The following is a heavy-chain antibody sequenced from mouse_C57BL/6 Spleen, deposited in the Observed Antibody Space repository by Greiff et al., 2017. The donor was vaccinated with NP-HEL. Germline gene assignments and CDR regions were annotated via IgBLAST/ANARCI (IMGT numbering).Heavy chain of an antibody. CDR2: IYPGSGST. CDR1: GYTFTSYW. V-gene: IGHV1-55*01. D-gene: IGHD1-1*01. CDR3: ARERYYYGSSYGAMDY. J-gene: IGHJ4*01. Sequence: VQLQESGAELVKPGASVKMSCKASGYTFTSYWITWVKQRPGQGLEWIGDIYPGSGSTNYNEKFKSKATLTVDTSSSTAYMQLSSLTSEDSAVYYCARERYYYGSSYGAMDYWGQGTSVTVSS.